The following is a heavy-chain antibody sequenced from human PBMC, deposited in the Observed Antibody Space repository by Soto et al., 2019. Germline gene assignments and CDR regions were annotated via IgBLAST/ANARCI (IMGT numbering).Heavy chain of an antibody. CDR2: INHSGTI. D-gene: IGHD4-17*01. Sequence: PSETLSLTCAVYGGSFSGYYWTWIRQPPGKGLEWIGEINHSGTINFNPSLKSRLTISLDTSKKHFSLKLSSVTDADTAAYYCARADRTPVTSYSLDVWGQGTTVTVS. CDR1: GGSFSGYY. J-gene: IGHJ6*02. CDR3: ARADRTPVTSYSLDV. V-gene: IGHV4-34*01.